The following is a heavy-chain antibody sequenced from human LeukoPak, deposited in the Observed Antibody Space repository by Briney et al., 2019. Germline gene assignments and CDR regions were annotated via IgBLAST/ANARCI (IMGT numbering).Heavy chain of an antibody. CDR3: ARFDYVWGSHGMDAFDI. CDR2: INHGGST. Sequence: SETLSLTCGVSGYSINTGYSWDWIRQPPGKGLEWIGVINHGGSTTYNPSLKSRVTISLDTSKNLFSLKLSSVTAADTAVYYCARFDYVWGSHGMDAFDIWGQGTMVTV. CDR1: GYSINTGYS. V-gene: IGHV4-38-2*01. D-gene: IGHD3-16*01. J-gene: IGHJ3*02.